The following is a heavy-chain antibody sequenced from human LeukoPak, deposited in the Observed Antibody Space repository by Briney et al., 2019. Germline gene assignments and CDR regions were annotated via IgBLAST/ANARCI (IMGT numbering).Heavy chain of an antibody. D-gene: IGHD6-13*01. J-gene: IGHJ4*02. CDR1: GYTFTGYY. V-gene: IGHV1-2*02. Sequence: ASVKVSCKASGYTFTGYYMHWVRQAPGQGLEWMGWINPNGGGTNYAQKFQGRVTMTRDTSISTAYMELSRLRSDDTAVYYCARDEGSIAAAGTGDYWGQGTLVTVSS. CDR2: INPNGGGT. CDR3: ARDEGSIAAAGTGDY.